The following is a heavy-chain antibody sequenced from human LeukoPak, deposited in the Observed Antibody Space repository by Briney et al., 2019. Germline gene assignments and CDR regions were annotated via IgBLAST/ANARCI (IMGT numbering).Heavy chain of an antibody. CDR1: GFTFGDYA. Sequence: GASLRLSCSTSGFTFGDYAMSWVRQAPGKGLEWVGFIQAKAYGGAQKYSASVNGRFSLSRDDSQSIDNLQMNALKTEDTAVYYCTRAPHPRCSSSGCYLDYWGQGTLVTVSS. CDR2: IQAKAYGGAQ. V-gene: IGHV3-49*04. D-gene: IGHD2-2*01. J-gene: IGHJ4*02. CDR3: TRAPHPRCSSSGCYLDY.